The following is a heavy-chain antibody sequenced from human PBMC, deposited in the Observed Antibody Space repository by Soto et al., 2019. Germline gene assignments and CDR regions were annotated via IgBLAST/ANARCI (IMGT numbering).Heavy chain of an antibody. D-gene: IGHD6-19*01. V-gene: IGHV3-11*01. Sequence: QVQLVESGGGLVKPGGSLRLSCAASGFTFSDYYMSWIRQAPGKGLEWVSNISRSGSTIYYADSVKGRFTISRDNAKNSVYLQMNSLRAEDTAVYFCARDGGQWLPHNYFDDWGQGTLVTVSS. CDR1: GFTFSDYY. CDR2: ISRSGSTI. CDR3: ARDGGQWLPHNYFDD. J-gene: IGHJ4*02.